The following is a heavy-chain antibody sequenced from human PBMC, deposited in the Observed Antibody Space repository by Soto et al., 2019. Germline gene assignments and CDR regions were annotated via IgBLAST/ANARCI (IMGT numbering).Heavy chain of an antibody. D-gene: IGHD6-13*01. CDR1: GFTFSYYE. J-gene: IGHJ5*02. CDR3: ARDTGRASADL. CDR2: ISHTDRLT. V-gene: IGHV3-48*03. Sequence: VQLAESGGDLVQPGGSLRLSCVGSGFTFSYYEMNWVRQAPGKGLERVAFISHTDRLTHYPDSVKGRFTISRDNAKNSLYLEMTNPRVEDTAVYYCARDTGRASADLWGQGTLVSVSS.